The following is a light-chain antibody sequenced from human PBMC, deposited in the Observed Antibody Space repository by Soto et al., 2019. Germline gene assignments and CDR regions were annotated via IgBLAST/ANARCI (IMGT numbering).Light chain of an antibody. Sequence: EIVMTQSPATLSVSPGERATLSCRASQSVSSNLAWYQQKPGQVPRLLIYGASTRASGIPARVSGSGSGTVFTLTISSLQSEDFAVYYCQQYNDWPLTFGGGTKVEIK. V-gene: IGKV3-15*01. J-gene: IGKJ4*01. CDR1: QSVSSN. CDR2: GAS. CDR3: QQYNDWPLT.